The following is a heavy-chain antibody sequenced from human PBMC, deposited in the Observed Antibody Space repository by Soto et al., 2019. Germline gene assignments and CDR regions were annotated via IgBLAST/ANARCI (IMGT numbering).Heavy chain of an antibody. Sequence: QVQLVQSGAEVKKPGSSVKVSCKASGGTFSSYAISWVRQAPGQGLEWMGGIIPIFGTANYAQKFQGRVTITADESTSTAYMELSSLRSEDKAVYYCARAHMITFGGVSVKDYYGMDVWGQGTTVTVSS. CDR1: GGTFSSYA. V-gene: IGHV1-69*01. D-gene: IGHD3-16*02. CDR3: ARAHMITFGGVSVKDYYGMDV. J-gene: IGHJ6*02. CDR2: IIPIFGTA.